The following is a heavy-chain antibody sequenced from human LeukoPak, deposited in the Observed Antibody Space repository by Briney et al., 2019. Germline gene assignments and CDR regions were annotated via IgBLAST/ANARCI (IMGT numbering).Heavy chain of an antibody. CDR3: AKVSTKGYYYGSGSSLGY. Sequence: GGSLRLSCAASGFTFDDYTMHWVRQAPGKGLEWVSLISWDGGSTYYADSVKGRFTISRDNSKNSLYLQMNSLRTEDTALYYCAKVSTKGYYYGSGSSLGYWGQGTLVTVSS. V-gene: IGHV3-43*01. CDR2: ISWDGGST. CDR1: GFTFDDYT. D-gene: IGHD3-10*01. J-gene: IGHJ4*02.